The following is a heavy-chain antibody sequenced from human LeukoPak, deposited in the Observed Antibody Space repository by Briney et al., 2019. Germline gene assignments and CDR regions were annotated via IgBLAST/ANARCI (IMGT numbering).Heavy chain of an antibody. CDR3: AKDRITMVRGVIPRGG. V-gene: IGHV3-30*18. J-gene: IGHJ4*02. CDR2: ISYDGSNK. CDR1: GFTFSSYG. D-gene: IGHD3-10*01. Sequence: PGGSLRLSCAASGFTFSSYGMHWVRQAPGKGLEWVAVISYDGSNKYYADSVKGRFTISRDNSKITLYLQMNSLRAEDTAVYYCAKDRITMVRGVIPRGGWGQGTLVTVSS.